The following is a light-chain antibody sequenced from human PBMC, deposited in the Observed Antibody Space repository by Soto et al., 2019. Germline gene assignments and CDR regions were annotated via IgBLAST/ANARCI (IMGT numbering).Light chain of an antibody. CDR3: QQRSNWPPIT. Sequence: EIVMTHSPATLSVSPCERATLSSSASQSVSSNLAWYQQRPGQAPRLLIYGASTRATGLPARFSGSGSGTEFTLTISSRQSEDFAVYYCQQRSNWPPITFGQGTRLEIK. J-gene: IGKJ5*01. V-gene: IGKV3-15*01. CDR2: GAS. CDR1: QSVSSN.